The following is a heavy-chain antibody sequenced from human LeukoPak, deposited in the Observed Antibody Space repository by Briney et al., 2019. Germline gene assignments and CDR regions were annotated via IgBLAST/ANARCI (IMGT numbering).Heavy chain of an antibody. CDR2: IWYDGTNK. D-gene: IGHD4-11*01. J-gene: IGHJ6*02. V-gene: IGHV3-33*01. Sequence: GGSLRLSCAASGFTFSSYGMHWVRQAPGKGLEWVAVIWYDGTNKYFADSVNGRFTISRDNSKNTLSLQMNNLRVEDTAVYYCASGLQDYYYGMDVWGQGTTVTVSS. CDR1: GFTFSSYG. CDR3: ASGLQDYYYGMDV.